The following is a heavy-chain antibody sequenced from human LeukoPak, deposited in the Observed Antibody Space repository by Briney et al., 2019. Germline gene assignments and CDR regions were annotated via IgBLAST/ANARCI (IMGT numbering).Heavy chain of an antibody. Sequence: ASVKVSCKASGYIFTGYYMHWVRQAPGQGLEWMGWINPNSGGTTYAQKFQGRVTMTRDTSISTAYMELSRLRSDDTAVYSCARDSDFWSGYYEDYWGQGTLVTVSS. CDR2: INPNSGGT. CDR3: ARDSDFWSGYYEDY. V-gene: IGHV1-2*02. D-gene: IGHD3-3*01. CDR1: GYIFTGYY. J-gene: IGHJ4*02.